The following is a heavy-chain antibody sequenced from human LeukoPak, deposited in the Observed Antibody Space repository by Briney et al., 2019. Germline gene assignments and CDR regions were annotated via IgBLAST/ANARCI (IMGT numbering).Heavy chain of an antibody. J-gene: IGHJ5*02. V-gene: IGHV4-4*07. D-gene: IGHD3-3*01. CDR1: GGSISSYY. CDR2: IYTSGST. Sequence: SETLSLTCTVSGGSISSYYWSWIRQPAGKGLEWIGRIYTSGSTNYNPSLKSRVTMSVDTSKNQFSLKLSSVTAADTAVYYCARDLQYYDFWSGYRRYNWFDPWGQGTLVTVSS. CDR3: ARDLQYYDFWSGYRRYNWFDP.